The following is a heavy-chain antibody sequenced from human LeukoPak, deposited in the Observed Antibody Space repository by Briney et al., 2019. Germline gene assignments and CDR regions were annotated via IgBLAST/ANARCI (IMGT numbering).Heavy chain of an antibody. V-gene: IGHV1-2*06. D-gene: IGHD3-22*01. J-gene: IGHJ4*02. Sequence: AASVKVSCKASGYTFTSDYMHWVRQAPGQGLEWMGRINPNSGGTNYAQKFQGRVTMTRDTSISTAYMELSRLRSDDTAVYYYARGYDSSGYYYYWGQGTLVTVSS. CDR1: GYTFTSDY. CDR3: ARGYDSSGYYYY. CDR2: INPNSGGT.